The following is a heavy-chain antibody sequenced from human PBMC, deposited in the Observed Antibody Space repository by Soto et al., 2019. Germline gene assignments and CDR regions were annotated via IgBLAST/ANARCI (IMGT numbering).Heavy chain of an antibody. CDR3: ARDRHSSSSGYFEY. J-gene: IGHJ4*02. CDR1: GFTFSSYG. V-gene: IGHV3-33*01. Sequence: QVQLVESGGGVVQPGRSLRLSCAASGFTFSSYGMHWVRQAPGKGLEWVAVIWYDGNDKYYADFVKGRFTISRENAKNTGSLQMNSLRAEDTAVYYCARDRHSSSSGYFEYWGQGTLVTVSS. D-gene: IGHD6-6*01. CDR2: IWYDGNDK.